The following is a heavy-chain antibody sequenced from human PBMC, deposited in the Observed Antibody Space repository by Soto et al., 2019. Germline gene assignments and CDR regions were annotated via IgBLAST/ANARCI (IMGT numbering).Heavy chain of an antibody. D-gene: IGHD2-21*02. J-gene: IGHJ4*02. CDR3: AGGGGYCGGDCYFTY. CDR1: VGTFSGYA. CDR2: IIPIFGTE. V-gene: IGHV1-69*13. Sequence: SVKVSRKASVGTFSGYAISWVRQAPGQGLEWMGGIIPIFGTENYAQKFQGRVTITADESTSTAYMELSSLRSEDTAVYYCAGGGGYCGGDCYFTYWGQGTLVTVSS.